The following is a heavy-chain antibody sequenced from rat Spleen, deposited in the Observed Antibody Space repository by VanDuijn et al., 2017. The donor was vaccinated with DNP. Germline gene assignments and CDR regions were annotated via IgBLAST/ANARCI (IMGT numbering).Heavy chain of an antibody. CDR1: GFTFSDYN. J-gene: IGHJ3*01. D-gene: IGHD1-2*01. V-gene: IGHV5-7*01. CDR3: TRRDYYSTFGFAY. CDR2: ISFGDNST. Sequence: EVQLVESGGDLVQPGRSLKLSCAASGFTFSDYNMAWVRQAPKKGLEWVASISFGDNSTYYRDSVKGRFTISRDITRSTLYLQLDSLRSEDTATYFCTRRDYYSTFGFAYWGQGTLVTVSS.